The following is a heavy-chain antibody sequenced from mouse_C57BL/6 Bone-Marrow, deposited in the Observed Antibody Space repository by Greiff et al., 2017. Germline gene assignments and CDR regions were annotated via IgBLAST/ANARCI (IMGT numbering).Heavy chain of an antibody. CDR2: IFPGSGST. J-gene: IGHJ3*01. CDR1: GYTFTDYY. V-gene: IGHV1-75*01. CDR3: ARSEDGYYETDAFAY. Sequence: QVQLQQSGPELVKPGASVKISCKASGYTFTDYYINWVKQRPGQGLEWIGWIFPGSGSTYYNEKFKGKATLTVDKSSSTAYMLLSSLTSEDSAVYFCARSEDGYYETDAFAYWGQGTLVTVSA. D-gene: IGHD2-3*01.